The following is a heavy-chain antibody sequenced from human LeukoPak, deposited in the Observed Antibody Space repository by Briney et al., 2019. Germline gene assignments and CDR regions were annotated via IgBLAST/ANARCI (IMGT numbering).Heavy chain of an antibody. CDR1: GFTFSTYA. J-gene: IGHJ6*02. D-gene: IGHD2-15*01. CDR3: ARDRTYCSSGSCYSYYFYYGMDV. Sequence: PGGSLRLSCVDSGFTFSTYAMHWVRQAPGKGLEWVAVMSYDGRNEYYTDSVKGRFTISRDNGKNTLYLQMNNLRTEDTAVYYCARDRTYCSSGSCYSYYFYYGMDVWGQGTTVTVSS. CDR2: MSYDGRNE. V-gene: IGHV3-30*04.